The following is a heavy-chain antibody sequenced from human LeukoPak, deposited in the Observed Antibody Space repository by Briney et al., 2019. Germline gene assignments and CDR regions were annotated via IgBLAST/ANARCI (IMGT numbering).Heavy chain of an antibody. CDR2: ISAYNGNT. D-gene: IGHD2-2*01. V-gene: IGHV1-18*01. CDR3: ARGPPIVVVPAAANWFDP. CDR1: GYTFTSYG. J-gene: IGHJ5*02. Sequence: ASVKVSCKASGYTFTSYGISWVRQAPGQGLEWMGWISAYNGNTNYAQKLQGRVTMTTDTSTSTAYMELRSLRSDDTAVYYCARGPPIVVVPAAANWFDPWGQGTLVTVSS.